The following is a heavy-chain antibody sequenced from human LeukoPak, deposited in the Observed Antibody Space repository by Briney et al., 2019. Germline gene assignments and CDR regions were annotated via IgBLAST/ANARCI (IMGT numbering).Heavy chain of an antibody. Sequence: SETLSLTCAVSGYSISSSSYYWGWIRQPPGKGLEWIGSIYYSGSTYYNPSLKSRVTISVDTSKNQFSLKLSSVTAADTAVYYCACRIAVAGTLFDYWGQGTLVTVSS. CDR2: IYYSGST. CDR3: ACRIAVAGTLFDY. CDR1: GYSISSSSYY. D-gene: IGHD6-19*01. J-gene: IGHJ4*02. V-gene: IGHV4-39*01.